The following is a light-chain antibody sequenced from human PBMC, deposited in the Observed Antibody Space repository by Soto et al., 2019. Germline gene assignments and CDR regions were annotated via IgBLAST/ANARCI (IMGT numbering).Light chain of an antibody. Sequence: DIQMTQSPSSLSASVGDRVTITCRASQSISTYLNWYQLKPGRAPKLLIYGASSLQTGVPSRFSGSGSGTDFTLTISSLQPEDFATYYCQQSYSTLWTCGQGTKVEIK. J-gene: IGKJ1*01. CDR1: QSISTY. V-gene: IGKV1-39*01. CDR2: GAS. CDR3: QQSYSTLWT.